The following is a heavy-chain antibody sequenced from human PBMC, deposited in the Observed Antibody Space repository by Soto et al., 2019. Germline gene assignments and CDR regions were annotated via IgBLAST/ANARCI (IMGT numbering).Heavy chain of an antibody. Sequence: ASVKVSCKASGYTFTSYAMHWVRQAPGQRLEWMGWINAGNGNTKYSQKFQGRVTITRDTSASTAYMELRSLRSEDTAVYYCARGGVRSNYGMDVWGQGTTVTVSS. CDR3: ARGGVRSNYGMDV. CDR2: INAGNGNT. V-gene: IGHV1-3*01. D-gene: IGHD3-10*02. CDR1: GYTFTSYA. J-gene: IGHJ6*02.